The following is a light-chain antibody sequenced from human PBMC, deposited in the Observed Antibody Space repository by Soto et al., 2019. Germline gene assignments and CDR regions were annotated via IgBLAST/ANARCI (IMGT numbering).Light chain of an antibody. V-gene: IGKV3-15*01. J-gene: IGKJ2*01. Sequence: EIVMTQSPATLSVSPGERATLSCRASQSVSSNFAWYQQKPGQAPRLLIYGASTRATGIPARFSGSGSGTAFTLPISSLQSEDVAVYYCQQYNNWPPYTFGQGTKLEIK. CDR1: QSVSSN. CDR3: QQYNNWPPYT. CDR2: GAS.